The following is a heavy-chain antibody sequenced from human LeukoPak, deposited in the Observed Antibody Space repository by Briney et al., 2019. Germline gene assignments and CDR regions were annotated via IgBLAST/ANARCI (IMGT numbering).Heavy chain of an antibody. D-gene: IGHD3-10*01. CDR2: ISGSGDTT. V-gene: IGHV3-23*01. Sequence: QAGGSLRLSCAASGFPFSNYAMSWVRQAPGKGLKLVSGISGSGDTTYYADSVKGRFTISRDISKNTLYLQMNSLRAEDTAVYYCAKGGGSHYSPRDHWGQGTLVTVSS. CDR3: AKGGGSHYSPRDH. CDR1: GFPFSNYA. J-gene: IGHJ4*02.